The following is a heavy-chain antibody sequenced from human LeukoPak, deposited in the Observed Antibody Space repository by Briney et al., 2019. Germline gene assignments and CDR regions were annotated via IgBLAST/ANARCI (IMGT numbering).Heavy chain of an antibody. J-gene: IGHJ5*02. CDR1: GGSISSYY. V-gene: IGHV4-39*07. Sequence: SETLSLTCTVSGGSISSYYWSWIRQPPGKGLEWIGSIYYSGSTYYNPSLKSRVTISVDTSKNQFSLKLSSVTAADTAVYYCARDAHSSSWYDNWFDPWGQGTLVTVSS. D-gene: IGHD6-13*01. CDR2: IYYSGST. CDR3: ARDAHSSSWYDNWFDP.